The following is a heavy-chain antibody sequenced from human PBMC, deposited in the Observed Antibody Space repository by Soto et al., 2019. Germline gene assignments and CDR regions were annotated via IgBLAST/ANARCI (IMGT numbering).Heavy chain of an antibody. CDR1: GGSFSGYY. CDR3: YYGMDV. V-gene: IGHV4-34*01. CDR2: INHSGST. D-gene: IGHD3-10*02. J-gene: IGHJ6*02. Sequence: SETLSLTCAVYGGSFSGYYWSWIRQPPGKGLEWIGEINHSGSTNYNPSLKSRVTISVDTSKNQFSLKASDTAIYFCAGSIFYYGMDVWGQGTTVTVSS.